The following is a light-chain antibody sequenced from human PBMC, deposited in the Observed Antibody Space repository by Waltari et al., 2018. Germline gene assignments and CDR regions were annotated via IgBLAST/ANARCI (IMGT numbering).Light chain of an antibody. CDR2: DAS. CDR3: QQRSNWPPWT. V-gene: IGKV3-11*01. CDR1: QSVSSY. J-gene: IGKJ1*01. Sequence: EIVLTQSPATLSLSPGERATLSCRPSQSVSSYLAWYQQKPGQAPRLLIYDASNRATGISARFSGSGSGTDFTLTINSVEPEDFAVYYCQQRSNWPPWTFGQGTKVEIK.